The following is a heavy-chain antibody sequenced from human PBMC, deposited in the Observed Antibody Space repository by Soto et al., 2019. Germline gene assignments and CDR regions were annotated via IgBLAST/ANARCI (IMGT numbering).Heavy chain of an antibody. CDR3: AHRILRTVFGLVTTTAIYFDF. D-gene: IGHD3-3*01. Sequence: QITLNESGPTVVKPAETLTLTCTFSGFSLTTSGVGVGWIRQSPGKAPEWLALIYWDDDTRYSASLNSRLTLTKDTSKNQVVLTMASVDPADTATYYCAHRILRTVFGLVTTTAIYFDFWGQGTPVVVSS. CDR1: GFSLTTSGVG. V-gene: IGHV2-5*02. CDR2: IYWDDDT. J-gene: IGHJ4*02.